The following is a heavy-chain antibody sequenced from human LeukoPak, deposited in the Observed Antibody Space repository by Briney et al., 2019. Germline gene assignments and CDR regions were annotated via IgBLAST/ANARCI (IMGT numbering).Heavy chain of an antibody. J-gene: IGHJ3*02. Sequence: SETLSLTCAVCGGSISSCNWWGWVRQRPGKGLEWIGEIYHSGSTNYNPSLKSRVTISVDKSKNQFSLNLSSVTAADTAVYYCARDGLYATTGTTDAFDIWGQGTMVTVSS. V-gene: IGHV4-4*02. CDR2: IYHSGST. CDR1: GGSISSCNW. D-gene: IGHD1-1*01. CDR3: ARDGLYATTGTTDAFDI.